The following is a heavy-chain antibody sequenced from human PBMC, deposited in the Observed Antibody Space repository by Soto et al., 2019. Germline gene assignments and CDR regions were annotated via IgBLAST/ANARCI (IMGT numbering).Heavy chain of an antibody. CDR3: ARDGTTLDY. Sequence: GGSLRLSCAASGFTFSSHAMNWVRQAPGKGLEWVSGIIGSGDRTYYADSVKGRFTISRDNSKNTVFLQMNSLRAEDTAIYYCARDGTTLDYWGQGTLVTVSS. V-gene: IGHV3-23*01. CDR1: GFTFSSHA. J-gene: IGHJ4*02. D-gene: IGHD1-7*01. CDR2: IIGSGDRT.